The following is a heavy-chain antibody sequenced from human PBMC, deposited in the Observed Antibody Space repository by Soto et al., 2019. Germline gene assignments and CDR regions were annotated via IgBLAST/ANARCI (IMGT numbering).Heavy chain of an antibody. V-gene: IGHV1-69*12. CDR3: ARQRMVGYGDYYYYGMDV. CDR1: GGTFSSYA. J-gene: IGHJ6*02. D-gene: IGHD5-18*01. Sequence: QVQLVQSGAEVKKPGSSVKVSCKASGGTFSSYAISWVRQAPGQGLEWMGGIIPIFGTANYAQKFQGRVTITADESTSTAYMELSSLRSEDTAVYYCARQRMVGYGDYYYYGMDVWGQGTTVTVSS. CDR2: IIPIFGTA.